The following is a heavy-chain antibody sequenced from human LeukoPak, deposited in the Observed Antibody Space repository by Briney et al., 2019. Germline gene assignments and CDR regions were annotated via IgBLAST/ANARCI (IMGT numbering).Heavy chain of an antibody. J-gene: IGHJ5*02. V-gene: IGHV1-69*05. CDR3: ARQPYCSSTSCYEDNWFDP. CDR2: IIPIFGTA. Sequence: SVKVSCKASGGTFSSYAISWVRQAPGQGLEWMGGIIPIFGTANYAQKFQGRVTITTDESTSTAYMELSSLRSEDTAVYYCARQPYCSSTSCYEDNWFDPWGQGTLVTVSS. D-gene: IGHD2-2*01. CDR1: GGTFSSYA.